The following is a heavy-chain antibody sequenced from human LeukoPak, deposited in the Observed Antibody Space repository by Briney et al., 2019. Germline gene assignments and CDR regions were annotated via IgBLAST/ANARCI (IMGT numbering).Heavy chain of an antibody. CDR2: INPNSGGT. CDR1: GYTFTGYY. V-gene: IGHV1-2*02. CDR3: ARGPVYYGSGSYYNWFDP. D-gene: IGHD3-10*01. Sequence: GASVEVSCKASGYTFTGYYMHWVRQAPGQGLEWMGWINPNSGGTNYAQKFQGRVTMTRDTSISTAYMELSRLRSDDTAVYYCARGPVYYGSGSYYNWFDPWGQGTLVTVSS. J-gene: IGHJ5*02.